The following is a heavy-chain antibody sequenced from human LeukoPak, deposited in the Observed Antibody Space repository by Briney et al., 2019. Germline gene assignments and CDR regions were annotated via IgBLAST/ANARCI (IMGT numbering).Heavy chain of an antibody. CDR1: GYPISSGYY. Sequence: SDPLSLTCSVSGYPISSGYYWGWIRPPPGRGLEWIGSIYYTWGTLYNPSLKSRVSMSVDTSTNQFSLKLTSVTAADTAVYYCARDRTGRNTAQDDYWGQGTLVTVSS. J-gene: IGHJ4*02. CDR2: IYYTWGT. D-gene: IGHD5-18*01. CDR3: ARDRTGRNTAQDDY. V-gene: IGHV4-38-2*02.